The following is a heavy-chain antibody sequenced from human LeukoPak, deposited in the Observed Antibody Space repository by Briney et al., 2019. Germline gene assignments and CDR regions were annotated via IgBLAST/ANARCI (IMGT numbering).Heavy chain of an antibody. V-gene: IGHV1-69*13. Sequence: SVKVSCKASGGTFSSYAISWVRQAPGQGLEWMGGIIPIFGTANYAQKFQGRVTITADESTSTSYMELSSLRSEDTAVYYCARVCYGFNYFDYWGQGTLVTVSS. CDR2: IIPIFGTA. CDR1: GGTFSSYA. D-gene: IGHD2-8*01. J-gene: IGHJ4*02. CDR3: ARVCYGFNYFDY.